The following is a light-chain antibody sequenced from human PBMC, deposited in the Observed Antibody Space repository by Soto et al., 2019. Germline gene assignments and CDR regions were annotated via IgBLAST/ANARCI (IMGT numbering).Light chain of an antibody. CDR2: DAS. Sequence: DIQMTQSPSTLSASVGDRATITCRASQSISSWFAWYQQKPGQASKLLIYDASSFNSGVPSRFSGSGAGTEFTLTISSLQPEDFAAYYCQQSDSFSLTFGEGTKVDIK. CDR3: QQSDSFSLT. J-gene: IGKJ4*01. V-gene: IGKV1-5*01. CDR1: QSISSW.